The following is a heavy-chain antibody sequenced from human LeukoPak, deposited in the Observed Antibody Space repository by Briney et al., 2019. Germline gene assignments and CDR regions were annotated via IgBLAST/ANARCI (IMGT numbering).Heavy chain of an antibody. Sequence: SETLSLTCTVSGGSFISHYWSWIRQTPGKGLEWIGYIYDFGSTDYNPSLKSQVTMSVDTSKNQFSLKLTSVTVADTAIYYCAGAVGALLTWAFWGQGTLVTVSS. J-gene: IGHJ4*02. CDR1: GGSFISHY. CDR3: AGAVGALLTWAF. D-gene: IGHD1-26*01. V-gene: IGHV4-59*11. CDR2: IYDFGST.